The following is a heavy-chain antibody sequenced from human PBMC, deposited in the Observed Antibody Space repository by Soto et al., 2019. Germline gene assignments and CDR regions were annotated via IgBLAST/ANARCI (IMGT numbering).Heavy chain of an antibody. Sequence: SLRLSCAAPGFTLSSYALHWVRQAPGKGLEWVAVISYDGSNKYYADSVKGRFTISRDNSKNTLYLQMNSLRAEDTAVNYCARFPGVAVVVPAAPTWGQGTLVTVSS. CDR3: ARFPGVAVVVPAAPT. CDR1: GFTLSSYA. D-gene: IGHD2-2*01. CDR2: ISYDGSNK. V-gene: IGHV3-30-3*01. J-gene: IGHJ5*02.